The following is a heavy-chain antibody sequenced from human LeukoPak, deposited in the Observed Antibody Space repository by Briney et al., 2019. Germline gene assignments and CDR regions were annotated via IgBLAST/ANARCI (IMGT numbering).Heavy chain of an antibody. CDR2: INPNSGGT. CDR1: GYTFTGYY. D-gene: IGHD6-13*01. J-gene: IGHJ3*02. V-gene: IGHV1-2*06. CDR3: ARTIAAAGKDAFDI. Sequence: ASVKVSCKASGYTFTGYYMHWVRQAPGQGLEWMGRINPNSGGTSYAQKFQGRVTMTRDTSISTAYMELSRLRSDDTAVYYCARTIAAAGKDAFDIWGQGTMVTVSS.